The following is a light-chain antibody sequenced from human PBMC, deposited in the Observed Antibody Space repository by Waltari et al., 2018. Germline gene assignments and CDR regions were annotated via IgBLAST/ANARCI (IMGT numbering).Light chain of an antibody. J-gene: IGLJ3*02. CDR2: RNN. CDR3: SAWDSSVSAWV. Sequence: QAGLTQPPSVSKDLRKTATLTCTGSSNNVAYQGAAWLQQHQGHPPKLLSYRNNNRPSGISERFSASRSGNTASLTISGLQPEDEADYYCSAWDSSVSAWVFGGGTKLTVL. CDR1: SNNVAYQG. V-gene: IGLV10-54*01.